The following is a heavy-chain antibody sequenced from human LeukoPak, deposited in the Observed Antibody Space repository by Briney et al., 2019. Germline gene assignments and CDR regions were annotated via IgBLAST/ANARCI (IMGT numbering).Heavy chain of an antibody. CDR3: TRVGYIDEGIDY. CDR1: GFPFSSYW. CDR2: IKQDGSKK. D-gene: IGHD5-24*01. V-gene: IGHV3-7*04. J-gene: IGHJ4*02. Sequence: PGGSLRLSCVVSGFPFSSYWMTWVRQAPGKGPEWVANIKQDGSKKSYVDSVKGRFTISRDNAKNSLYLQMNSLRAEDTAIYYCTRVGYIDEGIDYWGQGTLVTVSS.